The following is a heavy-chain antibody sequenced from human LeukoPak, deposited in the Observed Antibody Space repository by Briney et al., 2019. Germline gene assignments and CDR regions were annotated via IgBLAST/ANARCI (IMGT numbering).Heavy chain of an antibody. CDR2: TYYRSKWFN. D-gene: IGHD2-8*02. J-gene: IGHJ4*02. V-gene: IGHV6-1*01. CDR1: GDSVSSNRAV. CDR3: AREGDYCTGVTCYDYFDY. Sequence: SQTLSLTCAISGDSVSSNRAVWNWVRQSPSRGLEWLGRTYYRSKWFNDSADSVKSRITINPDTSKNQFSLQLNSVTPDDTAVYYCAREGDYCTGVTCYDYFDYWGQGTMVTVSS.